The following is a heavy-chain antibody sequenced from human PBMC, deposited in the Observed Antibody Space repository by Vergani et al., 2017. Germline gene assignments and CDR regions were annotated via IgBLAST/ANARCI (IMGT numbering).Heavy chain of an antibody. D-gene: IGHD6-13*01. CDR3: ARDSSSWYDYYYGMDV. Sequence: QVQLVQSGAEVKKPGSSVKVSCKASGGTFSSYTISWVRQAPGQGLEWMGRIIPILGIANYAQKFQGRVTITADKYTSTAYMALSSLRSEDTAVYYCARDSSSWYDYYYGMDVWGQGTTVTVSS. J-gene: IGHJ6*02. V-gene: IGHV1-69*08. CDR1: GGTFSSYT. CDR2: IIPILGIA.